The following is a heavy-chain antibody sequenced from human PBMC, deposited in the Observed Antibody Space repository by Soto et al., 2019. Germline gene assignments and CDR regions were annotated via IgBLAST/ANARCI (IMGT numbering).Heavy chain of an antibody. J-gene: IGHJ6*02. CDR3: ARVRGYSYGYYYGMDV. CDR1: GGSVSSGSYY. CDR2: IYYSGST. Sequence: SETLSLTCTVSGGSVSSGSYYWSWIRQPPGKGLEWIGYIYYSGSTNYNPSLKSRVTISVDTSKNQFSLKLSSVTAADTAVYYCARVRGYSYGYYYGMDVWGQGTTVTVSS. D-gene: IGHD5-18*01. V-gene: IGHV4-61*01.